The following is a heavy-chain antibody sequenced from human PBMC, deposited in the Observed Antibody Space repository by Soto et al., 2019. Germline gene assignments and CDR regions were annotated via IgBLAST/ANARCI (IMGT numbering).Heavy chain of an antibody. CDR2: ISGSGGYT. J-gene: IGHJ6*02. CDR1: GFTFSSYA. D-gene: IGHD6-13*01. V-gene: IGHV3-23*01. CDR3: AKGFSSSRNYCYGMEV. Sequence: PGGSLRLSCAASGFTFSSYAMSWVRQAPGKGLECVSGISGSGGYTYYADSAKGRFTISRDNSKNMLYLQMNILIAGDPALYYCAKGFSSSRNYCYGMEVWGQGTTATASS.